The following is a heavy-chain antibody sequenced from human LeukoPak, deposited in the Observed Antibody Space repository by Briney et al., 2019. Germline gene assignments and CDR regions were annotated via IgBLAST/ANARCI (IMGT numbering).Heavy chain of an antibody. CDR3: AKDPFGSGSYKWRFDP. D-gene: IGHD3-10*01. CDR1: GFTFSSYW. Sequence: GGSLRLSCAASGFTFSSYWMSWVRQAPGKGLEWVANIKQDGSEKYYVDSVKGRFTISRDNAKNSLYLQMNSLRAEDTAVYYCAKDPFGSGSYKWRFDPWGQGTLVTVSS. J-gene: IGHJ5*02. CDR2: IKQDGSEK. V-gene: IGHV3-7*01.